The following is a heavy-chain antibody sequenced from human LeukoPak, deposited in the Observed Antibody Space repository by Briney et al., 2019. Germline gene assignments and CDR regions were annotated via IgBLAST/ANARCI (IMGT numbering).Heavy chain of an antibody. CDR1: GFTVSSNY. D-gene: IGHD3-22*01. Sequence: GGSLRLSCAASGFTVSSNYMTWVRQAPSKGLEWVAVISHDGREIYYADSVKGRFTISRDDSMSTMYLQMNSLRAEDTALYYCARGRSDSGAYCYFGSWGQGTPVTVSS. J-gene: IGHJ4*02. CDR3: ARGRSDSGAYCYFGS. CDR2: ISHDGREI. V-gene: IGHV3-30*03.